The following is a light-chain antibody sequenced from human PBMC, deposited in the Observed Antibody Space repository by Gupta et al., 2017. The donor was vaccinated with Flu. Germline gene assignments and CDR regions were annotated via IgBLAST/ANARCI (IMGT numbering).Light chain of an antibody. CDR1: QSVSSTY. CDR2: GAC. J-gene: IGKJ1*01. Sequence: GTLSLSPGRRPTPSCRTKQSVSSTYLAWYQQKPDEAPSLLNCGACSRATSIPDRFSGGGAGTDFTLTSNRLEPEDVAVYYCQQYGSSPQTFGQGTKVEIK. CDR3: QQYGSSPQT. V-gene: IGKV3-20*01.